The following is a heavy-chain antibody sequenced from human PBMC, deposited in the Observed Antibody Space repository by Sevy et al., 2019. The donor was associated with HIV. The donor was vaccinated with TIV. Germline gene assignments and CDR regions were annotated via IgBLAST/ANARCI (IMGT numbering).Heavy chain of an antibody. J-gene: IGHJ6*03. Sequence: GGSLRLSCAASGFTFSAYYMSWIRQAPGKGLEWVSYISSSSSYINYADSVKGRFTISRDNAKNSMYLQMNSLRAEDTAVYDCAREKQGDVWSGYYYMDVWGKGTTVTVSS. CDR3: AREKQGDVWSGYYYMDV. D-gene: IGHD3-3*01. V-gene: IGHV3-11*05. CDR1: GFTFSAYY. CDR2: ISSSSSYI.